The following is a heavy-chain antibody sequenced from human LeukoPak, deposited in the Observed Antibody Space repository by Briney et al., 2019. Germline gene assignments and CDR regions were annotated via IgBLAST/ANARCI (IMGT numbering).Heavy chain of an antibody. Sequence: GGSLRLSCAASGFTFSSYWMHWVRQAPGKGLVWVAHINSDGSRTSYADSVKGRFTISRDNAKNTLYLQMNSLRVEDTAVYYCATRGVVATIYYYYYMDVWGKGTTVTVSS. CDR2: INSDGSRT. D-gene: IGHD5-12*01. V-gene: IGHV3-74*01. CDR1: GFTFSSYW. CDR3: ATRGVVATIYYYYYMDV. J-gene: IGHJ6*03.